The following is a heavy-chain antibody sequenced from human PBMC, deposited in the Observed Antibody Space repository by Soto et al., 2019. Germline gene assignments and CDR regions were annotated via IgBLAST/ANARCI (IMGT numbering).Heavy chain of an antibody. V-gene: IGHV3-30*18. D-gene: IGHD2-2*01. CDR3: AKDRAGPATYFDY. CDR1: GFTFSSYG. CDR2: ISYDGSNK. J-gene: IGHJ4*02. Sequence: LRLSCAASGFTFSSYGMHWVRQAPGKGLEWVAVISYDGSNKYYADSVKGRFTISRDNSKNTLYLQMNSLRAEDTAVYYCAKDRAGPATYFDYWGQGTLVTVSS.